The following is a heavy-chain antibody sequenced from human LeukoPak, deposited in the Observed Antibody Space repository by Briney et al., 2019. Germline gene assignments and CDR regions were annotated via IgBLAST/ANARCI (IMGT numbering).Heavy chain of an antibody. CDR1: GFTFDDYA. CDR3: AKDSYYYGMDV. J-gene: IGHJ6*02. CDR2: VSWNSGSI. Sequence: GRSLRLSCAASGFTFDDYAMHWVRQAPGKGLEWVSGVSWNSGSIGYADSVKGRFTISRDNAKNSLCLQMNSLRAEDTALYYCAKDSYYYGMDVWGQGTTVTVSS. V-gene: IGHV3-9*01.